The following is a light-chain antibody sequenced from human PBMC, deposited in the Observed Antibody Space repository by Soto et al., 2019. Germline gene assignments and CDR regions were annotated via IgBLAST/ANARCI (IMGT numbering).Light chain of an antibody. J-gene: IGKJ1*01. CDR2: GAS. V-gene: IGKV1-39*01. Sequence: DIQMTQSPSSLSASLGDRVSITCRASQSIGTDLNWYQQKPGKAPKLLISGASTLQGGDPSRFSGSVSGTDFTLTISRLQPGDLATYFCQQTYSTPWTFAQGTKVDI. CDR3: QQTYSTPWT. CDR1: QSIGTD.